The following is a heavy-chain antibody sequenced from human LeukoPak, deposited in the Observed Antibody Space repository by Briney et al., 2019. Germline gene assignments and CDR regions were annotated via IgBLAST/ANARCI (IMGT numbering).Heavy chain of an antibody. CDR1: GGAISSYY. Sequence: PSETLSLTCTVSGGAISSYYWSWIRRPAGKGLEWIGGIYTSGSTNYNPSLKIRVTMSVNTSKIQFSLKLSSVTAADTAVYYCARGSSGYYYDMAFDIWGQGTMVTVSS. CDR3: ARGSSGYYYDMAFDI. D-gene: IGHD3-22*01. V-gene: IGHV4-4*07. CDR2: IYTSGST. J-gene: IGHJ3*02.